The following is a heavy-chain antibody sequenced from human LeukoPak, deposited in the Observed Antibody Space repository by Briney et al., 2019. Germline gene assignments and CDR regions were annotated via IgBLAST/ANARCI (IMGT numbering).Heavy chain of an antibody. CDR2: INHSGST. V-gene: IGHV4-34*01. J-gene: IGHJ6*03. Sequence: PSETLSLTCAVYGGSFSGYYWSWIRQPPGKGLEWIGEINHSGSTNYNPSLKSRVTMSVDTSKNQFSLKLSSVTAADTAVYYCARDGSSSDYMDVWGKGTTVTVSS. CDR3: ARDGSSSDYMDV. CDR1: GGSFSGYY. D-gene: IGHD6-6*01.